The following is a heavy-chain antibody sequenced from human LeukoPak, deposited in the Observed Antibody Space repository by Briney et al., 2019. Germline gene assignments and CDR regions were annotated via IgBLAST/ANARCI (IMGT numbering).Heavy chain of an antibody. J-gene: IGHJ4*02. D-gene: IGHD6-13*01. CDR3: GRDGWSSWCSDY. V-gene: IGHV3-21*01. CDR2: ITSSSSSI. Sequence: GGSLRLSCAASGFTFSSYSMNWVRQAPGKGLEWVSSITSSSSSIYYADSVKGRFTVSRDNAKNSLYLQMNSLRADDTAVYYCGRDGWSSWCSDYWGQGTLVSVSS. CDR1: GFTFSSYS.